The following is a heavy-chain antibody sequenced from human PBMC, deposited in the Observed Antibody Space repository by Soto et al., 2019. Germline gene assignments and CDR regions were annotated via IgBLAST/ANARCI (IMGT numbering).Heavy chain of an antibody. D-gene: IGHD1-1*01. CDR1: GGSISSYY. CDR3: ARVGMEWSVRSNYFDY. CDR2: IYYSGST. J-gene: IGHJ4*02. V-gene: IGHV4-59*01. Sequence: SETLSLTCTVSGGSISSYYWSWIRQPPGKGLEWIGYIYYSGSTNYNPSLKSRVTISVDTSKNQFSLKLSSVTAADTAVYYCARVGMEWSVRSNYFDYWGQGTLVTVSS.